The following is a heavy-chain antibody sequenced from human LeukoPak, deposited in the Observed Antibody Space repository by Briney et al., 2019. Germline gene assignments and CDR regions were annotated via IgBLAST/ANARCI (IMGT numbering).Heavy chain of an antibody. V-gene: IGHV1-46*01. D-gene: IGHD3-22*01. CDR3: ARMRTAYDSSGYYLDY. CDR2: INPSGGST. J-gene: IGHJ4*02. CDR1: GYTFTSYY. Sequence: ASVKVSCKASGYTFTSYYMHWVRQAPGQGLEWMGIINPSGGSTSYAQKFQGRVTMTRDTSTSTVYMELSSLRSEDTAVYYCARMRTAYDSSGYYLDYWGQGTLVTVSS.